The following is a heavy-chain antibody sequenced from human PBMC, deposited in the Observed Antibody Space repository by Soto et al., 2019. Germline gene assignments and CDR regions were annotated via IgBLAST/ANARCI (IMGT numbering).Heavy chain of an antibody. V-gene: IGHV3-23*01. CDR3: AKAGVYYDFWSGFDY. D-gene: IGHD3-3*01. J-gene: IGHJ4*02. CDR1: GFTFSSYA. CDR2: ISGSGGST. Sequence: GGSLRLSCAASGFTFSSYAMSWVRQAPGKGLEWVSAISGSGGSTYYADSVKGRFTISRDNSKNTLYLQMNSLRAEDTAVYYCAKAGVYYDFWSGFDYWGQGTLVTVSS.